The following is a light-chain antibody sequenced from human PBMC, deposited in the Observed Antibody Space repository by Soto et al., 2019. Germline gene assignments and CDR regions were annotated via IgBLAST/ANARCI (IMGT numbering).Light chain of an antibody. V-gene: IGLV2-14*01. CDR2: DVS. Sequence: QSVLTQPASVSGSPGQSITISCTGTSSDVGGYNYVSWYQQHPGKAPKLMIYDVSNRPSGVSNRFPGSKSGNTASLTISGLQADDEADYYCSSYTRNSALVFGGGTKVTVL. CDR1: SSDVGGYNY. J-gene: IGLJ2*01. CDR3: SSYTRNSALV.